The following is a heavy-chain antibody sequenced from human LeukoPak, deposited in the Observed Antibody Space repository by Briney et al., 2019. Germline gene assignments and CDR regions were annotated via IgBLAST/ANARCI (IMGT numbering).Heavy chain of an antibody. CDR1: GFTFSNYE. CDR3: ARDRVGGPGYFGY. D-gene: IGHD3-10*01. J-gene: IGHJ4*02. V-gene: IGHV3-48*03. CDR2: ISSSGGTI. Sequence: GGSLRLSCAASGFTFSNYEMNWVRQTPGKGLEWVSYISSSGGTIYYADSVKGRFTISRDNAKNSLYLQMNSLRAEDTAVYYCARDRVGGPGYFGYWGQGTLVTVSS.